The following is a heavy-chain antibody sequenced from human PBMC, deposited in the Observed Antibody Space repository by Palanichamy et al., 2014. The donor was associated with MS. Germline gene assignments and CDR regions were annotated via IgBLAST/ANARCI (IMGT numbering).Heavy chain of an antibody. CDR2: ISSSSSPK. J-gene: IGHJ4*02. D-gene: IGHD4/OR15-4a*01. CDR3: VRGDDGHALGDFDY. CDR1: GFIFSACA. V-gene: IGHV3-48*04. Sequence: EVHLVESGGDLVQPGGSLRLSCAASGFIFSACAMNWVRQAPGKGLEWVSFISSSSSPKYYADSAKGRFTISRDNAKNSLYMQMNSLRAEDTAVYYCVRGDDGHALGDFDYWGQGTLVTVSS.